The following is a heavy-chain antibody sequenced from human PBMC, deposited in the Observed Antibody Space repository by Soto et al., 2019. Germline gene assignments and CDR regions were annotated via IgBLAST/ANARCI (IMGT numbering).Heavy chain of an antibody. CDR3: ARWGVPAALPSYGMDV. J-gene: IGHJ6*02. CDR2: ISSSSSYI. D-gene: IGHD2-2*01. CDR1: GFTFSSYS. Sequence: EVQLVESGGGLVKPGGSLRLSCAASGFTFSSYSMNWVRQAPGKGLEWVSSISSSSSYIYYADSVKGRFTISRDNAKNSLYLQMNSLRAEDTAVYYCARWGVPAALPSYGMDVWGQGTTVTVSS. V-gene: IGHV3-21*01.